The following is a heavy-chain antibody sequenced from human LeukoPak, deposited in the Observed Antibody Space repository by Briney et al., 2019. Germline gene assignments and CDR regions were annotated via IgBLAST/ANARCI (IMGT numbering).Heavy chain of an antibody. V-gene: IGHV1-69*05. D-gene: IGHD3-3*01. Sequence: ASVKVSCKASGGTFSSYAISWVRQAPGQGLEWMGRIIPIFGTANYAQKFQGRVTITTDESTSTAYMELSSLRSEDTAVYYCARGGAPITIFGVVIIPPDYWGQGTLVTVSS. CDR3: ARGGAPITIFGVVIIPPDY. CDR1: GGTFSSYA. J-gene: IGHJ4*02. CDR2: IIPIFGTA.